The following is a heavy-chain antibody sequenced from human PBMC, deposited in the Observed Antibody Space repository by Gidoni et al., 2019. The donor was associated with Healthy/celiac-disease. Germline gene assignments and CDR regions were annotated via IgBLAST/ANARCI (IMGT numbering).Heavy chain of an antibody. V-gene: IGHV3-33*01. CDR2: LWSDGIYQ. J-gene: IGHJ4*02. D-gene: IGHD6-19*01. CDR3: ARDKADTSGWYDFDY. Sequence: QVQLVESGGGVVQPGGSLRLSCAASGFPFSTFGLHWVRQAPGRGLEWVALLWSDGIYQYYADFVKGRFTISRDDSKNTLYLQMNSLRAEDTAIYYCARDKADTSGWYDFDYWGQGALVTVSS. CDR1: GFPFSTFG.